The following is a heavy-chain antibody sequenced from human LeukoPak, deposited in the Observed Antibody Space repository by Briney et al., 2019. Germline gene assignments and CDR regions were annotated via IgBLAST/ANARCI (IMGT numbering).Heavy chain of an antibody. Sequence: GGYLRRSCAASGFTFSSYWVSWVRQAPGKGLEWVANIKQDGSEKYYVDSVKGRFTISRDNAKNSLYLQMNSLRAEDTAVYYCAELGITMIGGVWGKGTTVTISS. J-gene: IGHJ6*04. CDR1: GFTFSSYW. CDR2: IKQDGSEK. V-gene: IGHV3-7*01. D-gene: IGHD3-10*02. CDR3: AELGITMIGGV.